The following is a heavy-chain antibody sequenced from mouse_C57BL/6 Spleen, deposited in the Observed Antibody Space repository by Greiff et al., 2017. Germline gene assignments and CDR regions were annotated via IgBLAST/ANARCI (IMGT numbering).Heavy chain of an antibody. CDR1: GYTFTSYW. J-gene: IGHJ2*01. CDR2: IHPNSGST. Sequence: VQLQQPGAELVKPGASVKLSCKASGYTFTSYWMHWVKQRPGQGLEWIGMIHPNSGSTNYNEKFKSKATLTVDKSSSTAYMQLSSLTSEDSAVYYCARCYGPTRAFDYWGQGTTLTVSS. V-gene: IGHV1-64*01. D-gene: IGHD1-1*01. CDR3: ARCYGPTRAFDY.